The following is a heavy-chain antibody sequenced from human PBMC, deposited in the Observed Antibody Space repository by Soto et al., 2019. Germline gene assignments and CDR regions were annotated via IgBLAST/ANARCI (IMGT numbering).Heavy chain of an antibody. Sequence: ASVKVSWKASGYTFSSYGIGWGRQAPGQGLEWMGWITVNSGNTNYPQKVQGRVTMTTDTSTSTAYMELRSLTSDDTAVYYCGRGLGGGWYYFDYWGQGTLVTVSS. J-gene: IGHJ4*02. D-gene: IGHD6-19*01. V-gene: IGHV1-18*01. CDR2: ITVNSGNT. CDR3: GRGLGGGWYYFDY. CDR1: GYTFSSYG.